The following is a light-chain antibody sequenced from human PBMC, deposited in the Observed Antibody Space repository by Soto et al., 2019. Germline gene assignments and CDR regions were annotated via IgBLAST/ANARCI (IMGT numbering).Light chain of an antibody. CDR3: QQYGSSPGT. CDR2: GAS. V-gene: IGKV3-20*01. J-gene: IGKJ2*01. Sequence: EIVLTQSPGTLSLSPGERATLSCRASQSVSNNYLAWYQQKPGQAPRLLISGASSRATGIPDRFSGGGSGTDFTLTISRVEPEDFAVYSCQQYGSSPGTFGQGTKREIK. CDR1: QSVSNNY.